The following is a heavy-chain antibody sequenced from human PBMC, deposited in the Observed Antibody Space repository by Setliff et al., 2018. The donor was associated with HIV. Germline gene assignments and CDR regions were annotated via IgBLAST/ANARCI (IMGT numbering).Heavy chain of an antibody. J-gene: IGHJ4*02. CDR2: ISHSGNT. CDR1: GESFSNYH. V-gene: IGHV4-34*01. D-gene: IGHD7-27*01. Sequence: SETLSLTCAVFGESFSNYHWNWFRQPPGGGLEWIGEISHSGNTDYNSSLKSRVTISVDTSKSQFSLKLRSVTAADTAVYYCARLLGNSFDYWGQGTLVTVSS. CDR3: ARLLGNSFDY.